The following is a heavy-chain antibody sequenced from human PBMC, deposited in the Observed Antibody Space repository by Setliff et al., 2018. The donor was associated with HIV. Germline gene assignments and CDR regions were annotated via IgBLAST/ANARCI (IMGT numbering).Heavy chain of an antibody. CDR1: GASINGGNYY. CDR2: IHTDGNI. J-gene: IGHJ4*02. V-gene: IGHV4-31*03. D-gene: IGHD3-9*01. Sequence: SETLSLTCSVSGASINGGNYYWIWIRQQPGKGLEWIGYIHTDGNIYYDPSLRSRVTISVDTSKNQFSMKLNSVTAADTAVYYCVRERDDLTGYYQDYWGQGTLVTVSS. CDR3: VRERDDLTGYYQDY.